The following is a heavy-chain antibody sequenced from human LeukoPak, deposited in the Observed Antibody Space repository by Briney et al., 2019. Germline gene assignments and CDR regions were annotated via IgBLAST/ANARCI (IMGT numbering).Heavy chain of an antibody. D-gene: IGHD3-10*01. CDR3: ARALWFGETFPAY. V-gene: IGHV3-48*01. CDR1: GFPFSSYS. CDR2: ISSSSSTI. J-gene: IGHJ4*02. Sequence: GGSLRLSCAASGFPFSSYSMNWVRQAPGKGLQWVSYISSSSSTIYYADSVKGRFTISRDNAKNSLYLQMNSLRAEDTAVYCARALWFGETFPAYWGQGTLVTVSS.